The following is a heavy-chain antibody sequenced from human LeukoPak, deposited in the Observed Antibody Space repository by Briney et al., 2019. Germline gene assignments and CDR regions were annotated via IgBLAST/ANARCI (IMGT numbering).Heavy chain of an antibody. CDR1: GFTFSSYA. CDR2: ISGSGGST. J-gene: IGHJ4*02. D-gene: IGHD1-7*01. CDR3: AKDWNWNYAYYFDY. Sequence: GGSLRLSCAASGFTFSSYAMSWVRQAPGKGPEWVSAISGSGGSTYYADSVKGRFTISRDNSKNTLYLQMNSLRAEDTAVYYCAKDWNWNYAYYFDYWGQGTLVTVSS. V-gene: IGHV3-23*01.